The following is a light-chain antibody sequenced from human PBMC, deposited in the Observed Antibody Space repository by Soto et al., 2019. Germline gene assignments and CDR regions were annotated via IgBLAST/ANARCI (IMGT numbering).Light chain of an antibody. CDR1: QSISSY. CDR3: QQYNSYWT. J-gene: IGKJ1*01. V-gene: IGKV1-5*01. CDR2: DAS. Sequence: DIQMTQSPSSLSASVGDRVTITCRASQSISSYLNWYHQKPGKAPKLLIHDASTLESGIPSRFSGSGSGTEFTLTISSLQPDDFATYYCQQYNSYWTFGQGTKVDIK.